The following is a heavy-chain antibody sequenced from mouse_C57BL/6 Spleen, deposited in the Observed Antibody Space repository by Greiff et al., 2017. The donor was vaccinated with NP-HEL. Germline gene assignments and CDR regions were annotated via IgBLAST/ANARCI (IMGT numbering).Heavy chain of an antibody. D-gene: IGHD1-1*01. J-gene: IGHJ1*03. Sequence: QVQLQQSGAELVKPGASVKLSCKASGYTFTEYTIHWVKQRSGEGLEWIGWFYPGSGSIKYNEKFKDKATLTADKSSSTVYMELSRLTSEDSAVYFCARHETTVVATDWYFDVWGTGTTVTVSS. CDR3: ARHETTVVATDWYFDV. CDR2: FYPGSGSI. CDR1: GYTFTEYT. V-gene: IGHV1-62-2*01.